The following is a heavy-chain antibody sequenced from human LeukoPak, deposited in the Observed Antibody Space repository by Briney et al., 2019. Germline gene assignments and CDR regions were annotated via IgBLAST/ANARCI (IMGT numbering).Heavy chain of an antibody. V-gene: IGHV1-69*05. Sequence: VASVKVSCKASGTTFSRSAISWVRQAPGQGLEWMGGVIPILGTTHYAQKFQDRVSITTDESTSTAYMEVTSLRSVDTAVYYCARDDGSATMGFDSWGQGTLVTVSS. J-gene: IGHJ4*02. CDR1: GTTFSRSA. CDR3: ARDDGSATMGFDS. CDR2: VIPILGTT. D-gene: IGHD1-26*01.